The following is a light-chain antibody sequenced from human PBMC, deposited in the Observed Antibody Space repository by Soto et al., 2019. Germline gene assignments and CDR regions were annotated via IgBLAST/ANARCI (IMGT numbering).Light chain of an antibody. Sequence: EIVLTQSPATLSLSPGERATLSCRASQSVSSYLAWYQQKPGQAPRLLIYDASNRATGIPARFSGSGSGTDFPLTISSLEPEDFAVYYCQQRSNWPPLTFGGWTKGEIK. CDR1: QSVSSY. CDR3: QQRSNWPPLT. J-gene: IGKJ4*01. V-gene: IGKV3-11*01. CDR2: DAS.